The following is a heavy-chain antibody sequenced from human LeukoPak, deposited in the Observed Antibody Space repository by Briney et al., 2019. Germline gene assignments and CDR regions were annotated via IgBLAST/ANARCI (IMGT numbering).Heavy chain of an antibody. Sequence: ASVKVSCKASGYTFTGYYMHWVRQAPGQGLEWMGWINPNSGGANYAQKFQGRVTMTRDTSISTAYMGLSRLRSDDTAVYYCASSGSFGTTYYYDSSGYPPMGWFDPWGQGTLVTVSS. CDR3: ASSGSFGTTYYYDSSGYPPMGWFDP. J-gene: IGHJ5*02. CDR1: GYTFTGYY. D-gene: IGHD3-22*01. V-gene: IGHV1-2*02. CDR2: INPNSGGA.